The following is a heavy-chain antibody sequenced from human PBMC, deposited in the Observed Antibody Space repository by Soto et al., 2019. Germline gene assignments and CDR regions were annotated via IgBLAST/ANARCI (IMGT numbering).Heavy chain of an antibody. D-gene: IGHD3-10*01. V-gene: IGHV1-18*01. CDR2: ISAYNGNT. CDR1: GYTLISSD. CDR3: ARVGVVLWFGELLSFDY. Sequence: ASVKVSCKTSGYTLISSDINWVRQAPGQGLEWMGWISAYNGNTNYAQKLQGRVTMTTDTSTSTAYMELRSLRSDDTAVYYCARVGVVLWFGELLSFDYWGQGTLVTVSS. J-gene: IGHJ4*02.